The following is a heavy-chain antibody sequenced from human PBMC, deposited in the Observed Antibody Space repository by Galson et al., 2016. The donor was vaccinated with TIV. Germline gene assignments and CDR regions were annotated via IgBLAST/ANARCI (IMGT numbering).Heavy chain of an antibody. V-gene: IGHV3-23*01. D-gene: IGHD1-1*01. CDR2: SISRGDET. J-gene: IGHJ4*02. CDR3: ARGNDPGATYSLDY. CDR1: GFTFSKFP. Sequence: SLRPSCAASGFTFSKFPMSWVRQAPGKGLEWVSTSISRGDETFYADSVQGRFTISRDTSTSTVFLQMNGLRADDTAVYYCARGNDPGATYSLDYWGQGTLVTVSS.